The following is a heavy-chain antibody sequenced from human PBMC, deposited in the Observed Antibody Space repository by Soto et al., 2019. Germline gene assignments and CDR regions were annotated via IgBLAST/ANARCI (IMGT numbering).Heavy chain of an antibody. CDR2: ISYDGSNK. Sequence: QVQLVESGGGVVQPGRSLRLSCAASGFTFSSYAMHWVRQAPGKGLEWVAVISYDGSNKYYADSVKGRFTISRDNSKNTLYLQMNSLRAEDTAVYYCARGKIFGVLYYYGMDVWGQGTTVTVSS. CDR3: ARGKIFGVLYYYGMDV. CDR1: GFTFSSYA. D-gene: IGHD3-3*01. J-gene: IGHJ6*02. V-gene: IGHV3-30-3*01.